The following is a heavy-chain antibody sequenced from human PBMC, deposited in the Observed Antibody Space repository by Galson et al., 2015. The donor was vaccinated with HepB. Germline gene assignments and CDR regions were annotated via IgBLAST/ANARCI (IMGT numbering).Heavy chain of an antibody. CDR3: ARGGYIAAAGRGSYYYYGMDV. CDR2: ISAYNGNT. J-gene: IGHJ6*02. CDR1: GYTFTSYG. Sequence: SVKVSCKASGYTFTSYGISWVRQAPGQGLEWMGWISAYNGNTNYAQKLQGRVTMTTDTSTSTAYMELRSLRSDDTAVYYCARGGYIAAAGRGSYYYYGMDVWGQGTTVTVSS. V-gene: IGHV1-18*01. D-gene: IGHD6-13*01.